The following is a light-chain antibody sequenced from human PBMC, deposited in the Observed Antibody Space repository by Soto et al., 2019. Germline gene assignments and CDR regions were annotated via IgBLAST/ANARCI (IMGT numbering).Light chain of an antibody. CDR3: LQYTHWPHT. CDR1: QGLVYGNGYTF. V-gene: IGKV2-30*01. Sequence: DVVLTQSPLSLPVTLGQPASISCRSSQGLVYGNGYTFLSWFFQRPGQSPRHLIYKVSNRDSGVPDRSSGRLSGTDCTLHIGRVEAEDVGVYYRLQYTHWPHTFGQGTKLEIK. CDR2: KVS. J-gene: IGKJ2*01.